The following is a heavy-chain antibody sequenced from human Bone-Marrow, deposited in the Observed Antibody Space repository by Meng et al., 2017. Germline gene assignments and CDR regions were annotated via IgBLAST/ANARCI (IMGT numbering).Heavy chain of an antibody. CDR2: INPNSGGT. Sequence: ASVKVSCKASGYTFTGYYMHWVRQAPGQGLEWMGRINPNSGGTNYAQKFQGRVTMTRDTSISTAYMELSRLRSDDTAVYYCARQVAESFRYGDYKQPLDHWGQGTLVTVSS. D-gene: IGHD4-17*01. J-gene: IGHJ4*02. V-gene: IGHV1-2*06. CDR1: GYTFTGYY. CDR3: ARQVAESFRYGDYKQPLDH.